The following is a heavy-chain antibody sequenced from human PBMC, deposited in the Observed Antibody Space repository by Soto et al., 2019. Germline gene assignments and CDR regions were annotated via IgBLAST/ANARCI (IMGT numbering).Heavy chain of an antibody. J-gene: IGHJ4*02. CDR2: IWYDGGNK. CDR3: ARDQGRGYSYGFDY. Sequence: QVQLVESGGGVVQPGRSLRLSCAASGFTFSTYGMHWVRQAPGKGLEWVAVIWYDGGNKYYADSVKGRFTISRDNSKNTLYLQMNSLRAEDTAVYYCARDQGRGYSYGFDYWGQGTLVTVSS. CDR1: GFTFSTYG. D-gene: IGHD5-18*01. V-gene: IGHV3-33*01.